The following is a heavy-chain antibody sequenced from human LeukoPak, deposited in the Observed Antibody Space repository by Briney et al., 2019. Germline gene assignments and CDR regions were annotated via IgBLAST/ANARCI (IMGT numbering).Heavy chain of an antibody. CDR1: GGSISSGGYY. V-gene: IGHV4-31*03. Sequence: SDPLSLLCSVSGGSISSGGYYWSWIPQHPGKGREWVGYIYYSGSTYYNPSLKSRVTISVDTSKNQFSLKLSSVTAADTAVYYCVRYYDILTGNFDPWGQGTLVTVSS. D-gene: IGHD3-9*01. CDR2: IYYSGST. CDR3: VRYYDILTGNFDP. J-gene: IGHJ5*02.